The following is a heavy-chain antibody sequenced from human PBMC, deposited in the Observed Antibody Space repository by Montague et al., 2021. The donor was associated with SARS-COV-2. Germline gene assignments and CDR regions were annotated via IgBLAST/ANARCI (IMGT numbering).Heavy chain of an antibody. Sequence: SLRLSCAASGFTFSSYSINWVRQAPGKGLEWVSSISSSSSYIYYADSVKGRLTISRDNAKNSLYLQMNSLRAEDTAVYYCASYQNYYYYYGMDVWGQGTTVTVSS. J-gene: IGHJ6*02. CDR3: ASYQNYYYYYGMDV. V-gene: IGHV3-21*01. D-gene: IGHD2-2*01. CDR2: ISSSSSYI. CDR1: GFTFSSYS.